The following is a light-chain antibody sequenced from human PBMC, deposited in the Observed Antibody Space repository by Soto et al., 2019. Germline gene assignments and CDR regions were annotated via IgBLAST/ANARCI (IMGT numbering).Light chain of an antibody. CDR3: QQYNNWPPLT. V-gene: IGKV3-15*01. Sequence: EIVLTQSPATLSVSPGERATLSCRASQSLRSNLAWYQQKPGQAPRLLIYGASTRATGIPARFSGSGSATEFTLTITGLQSEDSGVYYWQQYNNWPPLTFGGGTKVEI. J-gene: IGKJ4*01. CDR1: QSLRSN. CDR2: GAS.